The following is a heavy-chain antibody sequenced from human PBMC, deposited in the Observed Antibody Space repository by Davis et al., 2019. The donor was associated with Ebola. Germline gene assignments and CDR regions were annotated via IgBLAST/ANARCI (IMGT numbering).Heavy chain of an antibody. J-gene: IGHJ4*02. CDR2: ISGYNGKI. D-gene: IGHD6-19*01. V-gene: IGHV1-18*01. CDR1: GYTFSEYG. CDR3: ARDSSSGPGNYFDY. Sequence: ASVKVSCKTSGYTFSEYGVSWVRQAPGQGLEWMAWISGYNGKINYGQNLQGRVTMTTDTSTSTAYMELKSLRSDDTAFYYCARDSSSGPGNYFDYWGQGTLVTVSS.